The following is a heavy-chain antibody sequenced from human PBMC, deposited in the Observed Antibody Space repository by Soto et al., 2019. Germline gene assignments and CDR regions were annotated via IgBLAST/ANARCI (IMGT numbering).Heavy chain of an antibody. V-gene: IGHV3-21*01. D-gene: IGHD1-26*01. CDR2: ISSSSSYI. CDR3: AREWVRSGSYWDY. CDR1: GFTFSSYS. J-gene: IGHJ4*02. Sequence: EVQLVESGGGLVKPGGSLRLSCAASGFTFSSYSMNWVRQAPGKGLEWVSSISSSSSYIYYADSVKGRFTISRDNAKNSLYLQMNSLRAEDTAVYYCAREWVRSGSYWDYWGQGTLVTVSS.